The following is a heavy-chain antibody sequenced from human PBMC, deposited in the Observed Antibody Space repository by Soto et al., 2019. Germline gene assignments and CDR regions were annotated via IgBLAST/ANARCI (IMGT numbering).Heavy chain of an antibody. D-gene: IGHD2-15*01. CDR2: ISWNSGSI. V-gene: IGHV3-9*01. CDR3: AKDVAATLGEGWFDP. Sequence: EVQLVESGGGLVQPGRSLRLSCAASGFTFDDYAMHWVRQAPGKGLEWVSGISWNSGSIGYADSVKGRVTISRDNAKNSLYLQMNSLRAEDTALYYCAKDVAATLGEGWFDPWGQGTLVTVSS. J-gene: IGHJ5*02. CDR1: GFTFDDYA.